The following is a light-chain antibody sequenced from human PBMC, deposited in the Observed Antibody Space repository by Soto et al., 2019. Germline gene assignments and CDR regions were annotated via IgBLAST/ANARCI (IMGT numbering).Light chain of an antibody. CDR1: SSDVGGYNY. Sequence: QSVLTQPPSASGSPGQSVTISCTGTSSDVGGYNYVSWYQHHPGKAPKLIIYEVDERPSGVPDRFSGSKSGNTASLTVSGLQAEDEADYYCSSYVGSNNFPYVFGTGTKVTVL. J-gene: IGLJ1*01. CDR2: EVD. V-gene: IGLV2-8*01. CDR3: SSYVGSNNFPYV.